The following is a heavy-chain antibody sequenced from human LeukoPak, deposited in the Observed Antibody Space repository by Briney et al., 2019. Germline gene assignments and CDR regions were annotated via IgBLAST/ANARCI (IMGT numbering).Heavy chain of an antibody. J-gene: IGHJ3*01. Sequence: GSSVKVSCKASGGTLSSYAMHWVRQAPGQRLEWMGWINAGNGNTKYSQKFQGRVTITRDTSASTAYMELSSLRSEDTAVYYCATSPVASGGSWGQGTMVTVSS. D-gene: IGHD2-15*01. CDR2: INAGNGNT. CDR1: GGTLSSYA. V-gene: IGHV1-3*01. CDR3: ATSPVASGGS.